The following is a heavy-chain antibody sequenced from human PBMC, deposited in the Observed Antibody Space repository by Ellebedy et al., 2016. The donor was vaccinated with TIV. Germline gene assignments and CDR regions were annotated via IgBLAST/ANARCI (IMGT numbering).Heavy chain of an antibody. V-gene: IGHV1-69*13. CDR3: ARDRYYYGSGSYYSPFDY. CDR1: GGTFSSYA. Sequence: SVKVSXXASGGTFSSYAISWVRQAPGQGLEWMGGIIPIFGTANYAQKFQGRVTITADESTSTAYMELSSLRSEDTAVYYCARDRYYYGSGSYYSPFDYWGQGTLVTVSS. CDR2: IIPIFGTA. J-gene: IGHJ4*02. D-gene: IGHD3-10*01.